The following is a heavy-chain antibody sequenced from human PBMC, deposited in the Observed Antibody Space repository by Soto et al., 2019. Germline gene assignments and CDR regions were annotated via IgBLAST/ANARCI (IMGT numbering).Heavy chain of an antibody. J-gene: IGHJ1*01. CDR3: AKVNWVVIAILPEYFQH. Sequence: GGSLRLSCAASGFTFGSYAMSWVRQAPGKGLEWVSAISGSGGSTYYADSVKGRFTISRDNSKNTLYLQMNSLRAEDTAVYYCAKVNWVVIAILPEYFQHWGQGTLVTVSS. CDR1: GFTFGSYA. V-gene: IGHV3-23*01. CDR2: ISGSGGST. D-gene: IGHD2-21*01.